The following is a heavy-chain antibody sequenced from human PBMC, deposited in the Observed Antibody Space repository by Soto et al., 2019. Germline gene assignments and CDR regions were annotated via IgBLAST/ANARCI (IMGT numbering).Heavy chain of an antibody. CDR1: EFNFSDFY. Sequence: PGGSLRLSCAASEFNFSDFYISWIRQAPGKGLELVSFLSATGETTYYAESVKGRFTISRDNAQKSLDLQMNSLRDEDTAMYYCVSQLQGSSRKYYIHFWGQGTLVTVSS. CDR3: VSQLQGSSRKYYIHF. V-gene: IGHV3-11*01. CDR2: LSATGETT. D-gene: IGHD1-26*01. J-gene: IGHJ4*02.